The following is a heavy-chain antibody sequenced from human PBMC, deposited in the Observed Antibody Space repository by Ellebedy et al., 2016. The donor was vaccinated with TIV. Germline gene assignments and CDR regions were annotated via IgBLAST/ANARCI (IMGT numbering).Heavy chain of an antibody. J-gene: IGHJ4*02. CDR2: IKSKIDGGTA. CDR1: GFGFSNAY. V-gene: IGHV3-15*01. D-gene: IGHD6-19*01. Sequence: GESLKISCAASGFGFSNAYMTWVRQAPGRGLEWVGRIKSKIDGGTADYAAPVKGRFTISRDDSKNKWWLQMNSLKTDDTAVYYCTVPGAVVADTSDYWGQGTLVTVSS. CDR3: TVPGAVVADTSDY.